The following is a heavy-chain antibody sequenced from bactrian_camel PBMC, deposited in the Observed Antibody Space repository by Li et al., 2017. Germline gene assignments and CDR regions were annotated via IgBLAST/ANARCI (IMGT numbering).Heavy chain of an antibody. D-gene: IGHD5*01. V-gene: IGHV3S1*01. Sequence: HVQLVESGGGSVQAGGNLTLSCIASAYTYNSYLMGWFRQAPGKEREGIAAIDSDGSKTYYSDSVKGRFTISRDNAKNTAYLETNTLKSEDTALYYCATDYGLGVFGYWGQGTQVTVS. J-gene: IGHJ6*01. CDR1: AYTYNSYL. CDR3: ATDYGLGVFGY. CDR2: IDSDGSKT.